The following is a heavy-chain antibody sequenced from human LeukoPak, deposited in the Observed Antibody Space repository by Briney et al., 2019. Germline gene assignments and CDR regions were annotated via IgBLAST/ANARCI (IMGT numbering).Heavy chain of an antibody. Sequence: ASVKVSCKASGYTFTSYYMHWVRQAPGQGLEWMGIINPSRGSTSQAQTFQGRVTMTRDMSTSTVYMELSSLRSEDTAVYYCARRVSGYNYFDYWGQGTLVTVSS. J-gene: IGHJ4*02. CDR3: ARRVSGYNYFDY. CDR2: INPSRGST. CDR1: GYTFTSYY. V-gene: IGHV1-46*01. D-gene: IGHD3-22*01.